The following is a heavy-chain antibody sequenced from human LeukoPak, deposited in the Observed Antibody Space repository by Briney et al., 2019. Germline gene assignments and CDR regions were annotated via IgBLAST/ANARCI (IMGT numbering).Heavy chain of an antibody. CDR1: GDSVSSNSAA. Sequence: SQTLSLTCAISGDSVSSNSAAWNWIRQSPSRGLEWLGRTYYRSKWYNDYAVSVKSLITINPDTSKNQFSLQLNSVTPEDTAVYYCARDRGAAGHPYWYFDLWGRGTLVTVSS. CDR2: TYYRSKWYN. V-gene: IGHV6-1*01. CDR3: ARDRGAAGHPYWYFDL. D-gene: IGHD6-13*01. J-gene: IGHJ2*01.